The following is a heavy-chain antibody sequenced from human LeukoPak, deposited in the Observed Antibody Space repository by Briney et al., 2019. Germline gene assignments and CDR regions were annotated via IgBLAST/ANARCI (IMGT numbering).Heavy chain of an antibody. D-gene: IGHD2-21*01. J-gene: IGHJ4*02. Sequence: GGSLRLSCVASGFMFNKYGMSWVRQAPGKGLEWVSVISGGGGRTYYGDSVKGRFTISRDNSKNTVYLQMNSLRAEDTAVYYCAKDVRDIVVSIDTYMYWGQGTLVTVSS. CDR2: ISGGGGRT. CDR1: GFMFNKYG. V-gene: IGHV3-23*01. CDR3: AKDVRDIVVSIDTYMY.